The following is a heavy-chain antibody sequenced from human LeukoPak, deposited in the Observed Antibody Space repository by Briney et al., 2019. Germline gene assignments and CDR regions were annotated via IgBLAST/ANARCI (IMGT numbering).Heavy chain of an antibody. CDR1: GYSFTSYW. D-gene: IGHD2-15*01. CDR3: ARRSPYCSGGSCYWFDP. CDR2: IYPGDSDT. V-gene: IGHV5-51*01. J-gene: IGHJ5*02. Sequence: GESLKISCKGSGYSFTSYWIDWVRQMPGKGMEWLGIIYPGDSDTRYSPSFQGQVTISADKSISTAYLQWSSLKASDTAMYYCARRSPYCSGGSCYWFDPWGQGTLVTVSS.